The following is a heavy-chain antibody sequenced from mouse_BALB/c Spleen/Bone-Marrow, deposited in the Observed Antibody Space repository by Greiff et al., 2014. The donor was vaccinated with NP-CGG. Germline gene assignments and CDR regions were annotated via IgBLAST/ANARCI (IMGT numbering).Heavy chain of an antibody. Sequence: EVQRVESGGDLVKPGGSLKLSCATSGFTFSNYDVSWVRQTPDKRLEWVGIIGSGVSYTYYPDSLKGRVTISRDNARNTLYLQMSSLKSEDTAMYFCARHNYGCFAVDYWGQGTSVTVSS. D-gene: IGHD1-1*01. CDR1: GFTFSNYD. V-gene: IGHV5-6*01. CDR2: IGSGVSYT. CDR3: ARHNYGCFAVDY. J-gene: IGHJ4*01.